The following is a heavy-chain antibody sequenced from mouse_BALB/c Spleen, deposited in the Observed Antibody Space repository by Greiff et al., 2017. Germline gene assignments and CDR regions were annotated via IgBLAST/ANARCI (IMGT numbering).Heavy chain of an antibody. CDR1: GFSLTSYG. D-gene: IGHD2-1*01. Sequence: VQLQESGPGLVQPSQSLSITCTVSGFSLTSYGVHWVRQSPGKGLEWLGVIWSGGSTDYNAAFISRLSISKDNSKSQVFFKMNSLQANDTAIYYCARKDYGNPYYAMDYWGQGTSVTVSS. V-gene: IGHV2-2*02. CDR3: ARKDYGNPYYAMDY. CDR2: IWSGGST. J-gene: IGHJ4*01.